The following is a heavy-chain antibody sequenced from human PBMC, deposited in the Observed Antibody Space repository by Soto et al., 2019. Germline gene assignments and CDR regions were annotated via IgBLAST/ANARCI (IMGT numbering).Heavy chain of an antibody. CDR2: MYFGGSF. CDR1: GASGSHGY. CDR3: ARSYYDSTGFAVDP. Sequence: PSETQSLTCNVSGASGSHGYGSWIRQPPGKGLEWIGFMYFGGSFNYNPSLTSRATISVETSKNQFSMKLTSVTASDTAVYYCARSYYDSTGFAVDPWGQGTLVTVSS. J-gene: IGHJ5*02. D-gene: IGHD3-22*01. V-gene: IGHV4-59*02.